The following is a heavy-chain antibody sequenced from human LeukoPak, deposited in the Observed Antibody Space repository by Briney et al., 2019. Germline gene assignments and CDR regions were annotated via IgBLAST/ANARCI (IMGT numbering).Heavy chain of an antibody. CDR3: TTEVGYCSGGNCYFDY. CDR1: GFTFSNAW. D-gene: IGHD2-15*01. Sequence: GGSLRLSCAASGFTFSNAWMSWVRQAPGKGLEWVGRIKSKTDGGTTDYAAPVKGRFTISRDDSKNTLYLQMNSLKTEDTAVYYCTTEVGYCSGGNCYFDYWGQGTLVTVSS. CDR2: IKSKTDGGTT. V-gene: IGHV3-15*01. J-gene: IGHJ4*02.